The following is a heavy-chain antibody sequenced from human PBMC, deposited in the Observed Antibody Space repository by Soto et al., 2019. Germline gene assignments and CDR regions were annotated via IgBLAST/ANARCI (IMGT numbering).Heavy chain of an antibody. J-gene: IGHJ4*02. Sequence: QVQLVQSGAAVKKPGSSVKVSCKAPGGTFSNYGITWVRQAPGHGLEWMGGILPVFGSTNFAQKFRGRVTMTADESTSTAYMELSSLRPEDTAVYYCARDDRFGTGMDLYYFDSWGPGTLVTVSA. CDR3: ARDDRFGTGMDLYYFDS. CDR2: ILPVFGST. D-gene: IGHD3-16*01. CDR1: GGTFSNYG. V-gene: IGHV1-69*01.